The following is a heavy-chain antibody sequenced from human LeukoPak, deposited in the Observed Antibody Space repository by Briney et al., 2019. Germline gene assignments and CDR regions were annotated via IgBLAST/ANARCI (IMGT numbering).Heavy chain of an antibody. D-gene: IGHD5-12*01. CDR1: GFTVSSNY. Sequence: GGSLRLSCAASGFTVSSNYMSWVRQAPGKGLEWVSVIYSGGSTYYADSVKGRFTISRDNSKNTLYLQMNSLRAEDTAVYYCARDRGGYEFFDFRGQGTLVTVSS. J-gene: IGHJ4*02. V-gene: IGHV3-66*01. CDR3: ARDRGGYEFFDF. CDR2: IYSGGST.